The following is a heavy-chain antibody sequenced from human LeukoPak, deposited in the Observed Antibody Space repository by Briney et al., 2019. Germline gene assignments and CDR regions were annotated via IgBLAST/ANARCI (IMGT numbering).Heavy chain of an antibody. J-gene: IGHJ6*02. Sequence: SETLSLTCTVSGGSISSYYWSWLRQPPGKGLVGIVYIYYSGSTNYNPSLKSRVTISVDTSKNQFSLKLSSVTAADTAVYYCARTVKNYYDSSAHYYGMDVWGQGTTVTVSS. D-gene: IGHD3-22*01. CDR2: IYYSGST. V-gene: IGHV4-59*01. CDR3: ARTVKNYYDSSAHYYGMDV. CDR1: GGSISSYY.